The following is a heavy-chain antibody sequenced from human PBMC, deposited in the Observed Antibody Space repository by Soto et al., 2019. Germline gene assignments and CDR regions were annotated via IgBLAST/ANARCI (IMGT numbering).Heavy chain of an antibody. V-gene: IGHV1-18*01. CDR2: ISAYNGNT. D-gene: IGHD3-3*01. J-gene: IGHJ5*02. CDR3: ARDYELCVGLRFVEWPIWGRKNWFDP. Sequence: ASVKVSCKASGYTFTSYGISWVRQAPGQGLEWMGWISAYNGNTNYAQKLQGRVTMTTDTSTSTAYMEMRSLRSDDTAVYCCARDYELCVGLRFVEWPIWGRKNWFDPWGQGTLVTVSS. CDR1: GYTFTSYG.